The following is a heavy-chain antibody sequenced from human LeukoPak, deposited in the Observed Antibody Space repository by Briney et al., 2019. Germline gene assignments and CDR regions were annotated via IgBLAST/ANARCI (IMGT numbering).Heavy chain of an antibody. D-gene: IGHD4-17*01. V-gene: IGHV4-4*07. J-gene: IGHJ3*01. Sequence: SETLSLTCTVSGVSMNYYFWNWIRQPAGEGLQWIGRIHSSGTTNYNPSLKSRVTMSIDMSKNQFSLRLTSVTAADTAVYYCASVPPDYNDLHGALDLWGQGTVVTVSS. CDR3: ASVPPDYNDLHGALDL. CDR1: GVSMNYYF. CDR2: IHSSGTT.